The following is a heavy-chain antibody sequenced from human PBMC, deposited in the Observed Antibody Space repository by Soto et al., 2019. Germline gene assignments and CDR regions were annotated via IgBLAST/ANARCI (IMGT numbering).Heavy chain of an antibody. CDR3: ARRYGGNLDY. CDR2: IYYSGST. D-gene: IGHD2-15*01. CDR1: GCSISSYD. J-gene: IGHJ4*02. Sequence: TSETLSLTCTFTGCSISSYDWSWIRQPQEKGPEWIGYIYYSGSTNYNPSLKSRVTISVDTSKNQFSLKLSSVTAADTAVYYCARRYGGNLDYWGQGTLVTVP. V-gene: IGHV4-59*08.